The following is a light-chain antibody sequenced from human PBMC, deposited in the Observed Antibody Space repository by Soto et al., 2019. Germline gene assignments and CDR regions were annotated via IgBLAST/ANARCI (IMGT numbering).Light chain of an antibody. CDR2: DAS. CDR1: QGISNS. Sequence: DIQMTQSPSSLSASVGDRVTITCRASQGISNSLAWYQQKPGKVPKLLMYDASTLQSGVPSRFSGSGSGTDFTLTISSLQPEDVATYYCQKYTSAPWTFGQGTKVEIK. V-gene: IGKV1-27*01. J-gene: IGKJ1*01. CDR3: QKYTSAPWT.